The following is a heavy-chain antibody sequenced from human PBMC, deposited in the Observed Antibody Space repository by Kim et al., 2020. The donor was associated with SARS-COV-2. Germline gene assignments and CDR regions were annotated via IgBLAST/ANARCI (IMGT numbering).Heavy chain of an antibody. CDR3: VGRRDWFDP. CDR2: GST. V-gene: IGHV4-59*01. J-gene: IGHJ5*02. Sequence: GSTNYNPSLKSRVTISVDTSKNQFSLKLSSVTAADTAVYYCVGRRDWFDPWGQGTLVTVSS. D-gene: IGHD3-16*01.